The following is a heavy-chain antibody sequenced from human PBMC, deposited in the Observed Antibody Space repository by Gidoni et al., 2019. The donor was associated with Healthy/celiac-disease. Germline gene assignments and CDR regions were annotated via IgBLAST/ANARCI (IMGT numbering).Heavy chain of an antibody. CDR1: GGSISSSSYY. CDR3: ATLDRDSGSYPSLDY. D-gene: IGHD1-26*01. V-gene: IGHV4-39*01. J-gene: IGHJ4*02. Sequence: QLQLQESGPGLVKPSETLSLTCTVPGGSISSSSYYWGWNSPPPGKGLAWIGSIYYSGSTYYNPSLKSRVTISVDTSKNQFSLKLSSVTAADTAVYYCATLDRDSGSYPSLDYWGQGTLVTVSS. CDR2: IYYSGST.